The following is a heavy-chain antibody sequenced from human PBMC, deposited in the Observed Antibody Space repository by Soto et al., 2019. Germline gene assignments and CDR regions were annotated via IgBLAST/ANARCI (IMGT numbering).Heavy chain of an antibody. D-gene: IGHD2-2*01. CDR2: MYYSGTT. CDR3: ARLGYCSNTDCGPEGP. CDR1: GASISSGGYY. J-gene: IGHJ5*02. V-gene: IGHV4-31*03. Sequence: QVQLQESGPGLVKLSQTLSLTCTVSGASISSGGYYWSWIRQHPGKGLEWIGYMYYSGTTYYNPSLKSRVTMSLDTSKNQFSMKLSSVTAADTAVYYCARLGYCSNTDCGPEGPWGQGILATVS.